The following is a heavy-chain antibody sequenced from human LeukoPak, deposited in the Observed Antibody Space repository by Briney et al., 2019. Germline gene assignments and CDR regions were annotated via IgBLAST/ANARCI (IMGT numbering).Heavy chain of an antibody. J-gene: IGHJ5*02. D-gene: IGHD2-2*01. CDR3: GRDHLTGRVGWSAP. Sequence: GGSLRLSCAASGFTFSSYSMNWVRQAPGKGLEWVSSISSSSSYIYYADSVKGRFTISRDNAKNSLYLQMNSLRAEDTAVYYFGRDHLTGRVGWSAPGGRGTLVTVSS. CDR2: ISSSSSYI. CDR1: GFTFSSYS. V-gene: IGHV3-21*01.